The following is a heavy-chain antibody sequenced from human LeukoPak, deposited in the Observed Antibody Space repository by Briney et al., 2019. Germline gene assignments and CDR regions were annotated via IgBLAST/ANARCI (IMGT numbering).Heavy chain of an antibody. Sequence: PGGSLRLSCAASGFSFTAYSMNWVRQAPGRGLEWISYIGPGGDIYYADSVTGRFTVSRDIAKNSLYLQMNGLIVEDTAVYYCARRFDSWGQGTLVTVSS. CDR1: GFSFTAYS. V-gene: IGHV3-48*01. CDR2: IGPGGDI. J-gene: IGHJ4*02. CDR3: ARRFDS.